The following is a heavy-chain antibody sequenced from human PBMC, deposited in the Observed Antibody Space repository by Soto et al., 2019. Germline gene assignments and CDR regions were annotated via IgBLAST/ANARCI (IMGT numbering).Heavy chain of an antibody. D-gene: IGHD5-12*01. CDR1: GYTFTSYA. CDR2: INAGTGHT. Sequence: ASVKVSCKASGYTFTSYAMHWVRQAPGQRLEWMGWINAGTGHTKYSQKFQGRVTITRDTSASTAYMELSGLRSEDTAVYYCAAIIVATNGFDYWGQGTLVTVSS. J-gene: IGHJ4*02. CDR3: AAIIVATNGFDY. V-gene: IGHV1-3*01.